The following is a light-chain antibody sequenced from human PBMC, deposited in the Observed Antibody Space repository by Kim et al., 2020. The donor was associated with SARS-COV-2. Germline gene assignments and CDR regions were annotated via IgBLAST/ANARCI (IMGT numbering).Light chain of an antibody. CDR2: SDS. CDR3: QVWDNSREDWV. V-gene: IGLV3-21*01. CDR1: NIGSKN. Sequence: SYELTQPLSVSVAPGKTARITCGGKNIGSKNVDWYRQKPGQAPVLVIHSDSDRPSGIPERFSGSNSGNTATLTISRVEAEDEADYYCQVWDNSREDWV. J-gene: IGLJ3*02.